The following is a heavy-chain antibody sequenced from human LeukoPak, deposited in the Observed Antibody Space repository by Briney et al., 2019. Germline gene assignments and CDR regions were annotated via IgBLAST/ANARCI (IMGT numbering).Heavy chain of an antibody. J-gene: IGHJ3*02. CDR3: ARGAWAGDAFDI. D-gene: IGHD6-19*01. Sequence: GGSLRLSCAASGFTFSSYWMHWVRQAPGKGLVWVSRIDSDGSSTSYADSVKGRFTISRDNAKNTLYLQMNSLRAEDTAVYYCARGAWAGDAFDIWGQGTMVTVSS. V-gene: IGHV3-74*01. CDR2: IDSDGSST. CDR1: GFTFSSYW.